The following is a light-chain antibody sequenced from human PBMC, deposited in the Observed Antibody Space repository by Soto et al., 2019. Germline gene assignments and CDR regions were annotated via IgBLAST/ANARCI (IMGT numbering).Light chain of an antibody. CDR2: RAS. J-gene: IGKJ1*01. CDR1: QIISSNY. CDR3: QQYGSLSWT. V-gene: IGKV3-20*01. Sequence: DIVLTQSPGTLSLSPGERATLSCRASQIISSNYLGWYQQRPGQAPRLLIYRASTRATGIPDRFSGSGSGTDFTLTISRLEPEDFAVYYCQQYGSLSWTFGQGTKVEIK.